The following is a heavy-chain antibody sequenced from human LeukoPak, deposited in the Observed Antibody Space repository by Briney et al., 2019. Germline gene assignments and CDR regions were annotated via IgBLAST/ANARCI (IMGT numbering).Heavy chain of an antibody. J-gene: IGHJ5*02. V-gene: IGHV3-21*01. CDR1: AFTFSSYA. D-gene: IGHD3-9*01. CDR2: ISSSSSYI. CDR3: ARESYFDLGRWFDP. Sequence: GGSLRLSCAASAFTFSSYAMSWVRQAPGKGLEWVSSISSSSSYIYYADSVKGRFTISRDNAKNSLYLQMNSLRAEDTAVYYCARESYFDLGRWFDPWGQGTLVTVSS.